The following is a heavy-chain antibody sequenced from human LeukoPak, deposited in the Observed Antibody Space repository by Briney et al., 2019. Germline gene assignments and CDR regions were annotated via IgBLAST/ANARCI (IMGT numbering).Heavy chain of an antibody. CDR2: ISAYNGNT. J-gene: IGHJ3*02. V-gene: IGHV1-18*01. Sequence: ASVKVSCKASGYTLTSYGISWVRQAPGQGLEWMGWISAYNGNTNYAQKLQGRVTMTTDTSTSTAHMELRSLRSDDTAVYYCARDLPSRMAVAGHDAFDIWGQGTMVTVSS. D-gene: IGHD6-19*01. CDR3: ARDLPSRMAVAGHDAFDI. CDR1: GYTLTSYG.